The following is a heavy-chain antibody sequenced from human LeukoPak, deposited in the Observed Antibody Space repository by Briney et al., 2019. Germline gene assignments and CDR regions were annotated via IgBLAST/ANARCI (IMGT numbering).Heavy chain of an antibody. CDR1: GFTFSNYD. CDR2: IGTAGDT. Sequence: PGGSLRLSCAASGFTFSNYDMHWVRQGTGKGLEWVSAIGTAGDTYYPGSVKGRFTISRENAKNSLYLQMNSLRAGDTAVYYCTRMSEQWEASRHHDAFDIWGPGTMVTVSS. D-gene: IGHD1-26*01. J-gene: IGHJ3*02. CDR3: TRMSEQWEASRHHDAFDI. V-gene: IGHV3-13*04.